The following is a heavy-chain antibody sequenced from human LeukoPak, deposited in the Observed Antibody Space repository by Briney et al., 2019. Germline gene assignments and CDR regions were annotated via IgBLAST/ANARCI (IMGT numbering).Heavy chain of an antibody. J-gene: IGHJ4*02. V-gene: IGHV4-4*02. Sequence: SGTLSLTCGVSGGSITNTNYWTWVRPPPGKGLEWIGEVNLQGSTNYNPSLMGRVAISVDKSENHISLQLTSVTAADTAVYYCAREGGPYRPLDYSGQGTLVTVSS. CDR3: AREGGPYRPLDY. CDR1: GGSITNTNY. CDR2: VNLQGST.